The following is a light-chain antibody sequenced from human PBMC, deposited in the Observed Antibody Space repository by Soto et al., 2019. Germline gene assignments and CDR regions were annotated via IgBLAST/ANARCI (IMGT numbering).Light chain of an antibody. J-gene: IGLJ2*01. Sequence: QSVLTQPRSVSGSPGQSVTISCTGTSSDVGGYNYVSWYQQHPGKAPKLMIYDVSKRPSGVPDRFSGSKSGNTASLTISGLQDEDEADYSCCSYAGSYTLFGGGTKLTVL. CDR3: CSYAGSYTL. V-gene: IGLV2-11*01. CDR1: SSDVGGYNY. CDR2: DVS.